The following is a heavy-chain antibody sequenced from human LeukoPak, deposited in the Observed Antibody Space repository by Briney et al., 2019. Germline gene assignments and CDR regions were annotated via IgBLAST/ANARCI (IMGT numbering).Heavy chain of an antibody. CDR3: ARVNGVPAAFYYYYYMDV. CDR2: IGTAGDT. Sequence: GGSLRLSCAASGFTFSSYDMHWVRQATGKGLEWVSAIGTAGDTYYPGSVKGRFTISRDNSKNALYLQMNSLRAEDTAVYYCARVNGVPAAFYYYYYMDVWGKGTTVTVSS. CDR1: GFTFSSYD. V-gene: IGHV3-13*01. D-gene: IGHD2-2*01. J-gene: IGHJ6*03.